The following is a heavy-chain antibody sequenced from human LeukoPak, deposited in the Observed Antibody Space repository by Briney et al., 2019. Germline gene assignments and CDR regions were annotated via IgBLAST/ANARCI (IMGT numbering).Heavy chain of an antibody. Sequence: PGGPLRLSCAASGFTFDDYAMHWVRQAPGKGLEWVSLISGDGGSTYYADSVKGRFTISRDNSKNSLYLQMNSLRTEDTALYYCAKDRTQQLVLGWFDPWGQGTLVTVSS. CDR2: ISGDGGST. CDR3: AKDRTQQLVLGWFDP. V-gene: IGHV3-43*02. CDR1: GFTFDDYA. J-gene: IGHJ5*02. D-gene: IGHD6-13*01.